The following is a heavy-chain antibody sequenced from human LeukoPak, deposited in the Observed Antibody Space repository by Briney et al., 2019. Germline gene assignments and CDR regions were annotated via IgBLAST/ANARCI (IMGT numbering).Heavy chain of an antibody. Sequence: PGGSLRLSCAASGFTFSSYGMRWVRQAPGKGLEWVAVIWYDGSNKYYADSVKGRFTISRDNSKNTLYLQMNSLRAEDTAVYYCARQECSSTSCARGHFDYWGQGTLVTVSS. CDR3: ARQECSSTSCARGHFDY. J-gene: IGHJ4*02. CDR1: GFTFSSYG. D-gene: IGHD2-2*01. CDR2: IWYDGSNK. V-gene: IGHV3-33*01.